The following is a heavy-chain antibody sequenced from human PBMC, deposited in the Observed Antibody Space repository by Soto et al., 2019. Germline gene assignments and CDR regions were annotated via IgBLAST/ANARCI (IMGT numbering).Heavy chain of an antibody. D-gene: IGHD6-13*01. CDR1: GYTFTSYG. CDR3: ARDNRVSSPGGYSSSHADY. J-gene: IGHJ4*02. Sequence: QVQLVQSGAEVKKPGASVKVSCKASGYTFTSYGISWVRQAPGQGLEWMGWISAYNGNTNYAQKLQCRVTMTTGTTTSTAYMELRSLRSDDTAVYDCARDNRVSSPGGYSSSHADYWGQGTLVTVSS. CDR2: ISAYNGNT. V-gene: IGHV1-18*01.